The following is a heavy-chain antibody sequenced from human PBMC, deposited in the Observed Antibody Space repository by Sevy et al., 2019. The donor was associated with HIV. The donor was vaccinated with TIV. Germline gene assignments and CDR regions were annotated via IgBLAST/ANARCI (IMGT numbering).Heavy chain of an antibody. CDR1: GFTFSNYV. V-gene: IGHV3-23*01. CDR2: VSGSGSST. D-gene: IGHD2-2*01. Sequence: GGSLRLSCAASGFTFSNYVMSWVRLVPGKGLQWVSSVSGSGSSTYYADSVRGRISISRDNSESTLYLEMHSLGGDDTAVYYCAIARGLVIPSDWNFDLWGRGTLVTVSS. J-gene: IGHJ2*01. CDR3: AIARGLVIPSDWNFDL.